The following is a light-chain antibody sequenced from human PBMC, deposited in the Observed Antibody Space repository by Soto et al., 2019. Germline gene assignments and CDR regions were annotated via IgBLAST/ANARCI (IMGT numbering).Light chain of an antibody. CDR1: QSLSSNY. V-gene: IGKV3-20*01. CDR2: GAS. J-gene: IGKJ5*01. CDR3: QQSYTTPIT. Sequence: EIVLTQSPGTLSLSPGERATLSCRASQSLSSNYLAWYQQKPGQAPRLLIYGASSRATGIPDRFTGSGSGTDFTLTISSLQPEDFATYFCQQSYTTPITFGQGTRLEIK.